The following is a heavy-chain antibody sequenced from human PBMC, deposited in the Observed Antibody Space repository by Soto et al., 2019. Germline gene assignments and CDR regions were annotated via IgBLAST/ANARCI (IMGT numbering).Heavy chain of an antibody. CDR1: GFSLSTSGVG. J-gene: IGHJ5*02. Sequence: QITLKESGPTLVKPTQTLTLTFTFSGFSLSTSGVGVGWIRQPPGKALEWLALIYWDDDKRHSPSLKSRLTISQDNSKNQVVLTRTNMGHMETATYYCAHRPPPPYYDFWSGYTFWFYPWGQGTLVTVSS. V-gene: IGHV2-5*02. D-gene: IGHD3-3*01. CDR3: AHRPPPPYYDFWSGYTFWFYP. CDR2: IYWDDDK.